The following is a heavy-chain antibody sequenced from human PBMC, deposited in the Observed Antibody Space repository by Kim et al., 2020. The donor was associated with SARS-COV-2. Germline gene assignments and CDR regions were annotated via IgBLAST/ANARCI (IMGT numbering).Heavy chain of an antibody. Sequence: GGSLRLSCAASGFIFNTYAMSWVRQAPGKGLEWVSGIVASRGSAYYADSVKGRLSASRDNSRNTLYLQMNSLILEDTAIYFCAKGRRGAVPESMDYWGQG. J-gene: IGHJ4*02. V-gene: IGHV3-23*01. CDR2: IVASRGSA. CDR1: GFIFNTYA. D-gene: IGHD6-19*01. CDR3: AKGRRGAVPESMDY.